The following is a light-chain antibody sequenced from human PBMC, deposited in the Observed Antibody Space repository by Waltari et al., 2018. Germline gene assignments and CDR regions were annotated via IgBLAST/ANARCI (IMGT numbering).Light chain of an antibody. V-gene: IGKV3-20*01. Sequence: ELVLTQSPVSLSLSPGDRATLTCRSSQSISRYLPWYQQKPGQAPRLLSYGASNRATGVPHRFSGSGSGTDFSLTISGLEPEDSAVYYCQHHFRLPATFGQGTKVEIK. J-gene: IGKJ1*01. CDR1: QSISRY. CDR2: GAS. CDR3: QHHFRLPAT.